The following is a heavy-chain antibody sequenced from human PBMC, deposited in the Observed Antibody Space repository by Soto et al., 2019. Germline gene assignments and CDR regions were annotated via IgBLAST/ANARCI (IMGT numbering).Heavy chain of an antibody. CDR3: ARDLSSPFCSGGSCYAGWFDP. CDR2: ISAYNGNT. CDR1: GYTFTSYG. D-gene: IGHD2-15*01. Sequence: QVQLMQSGAEVKKPGASVKVSCKASGYTFTSYGISWVRQAPGQGLEWMGWISAYNGNTNYAQKLQGRVTMTADTSTSTAYMELRSLRSDDTAVYYCARDLSSPFCSGGSCYAGWFDPWGQGTLVTVSS. V-gene: IGHV1-18*01. J-gene: IGHJ5*02.